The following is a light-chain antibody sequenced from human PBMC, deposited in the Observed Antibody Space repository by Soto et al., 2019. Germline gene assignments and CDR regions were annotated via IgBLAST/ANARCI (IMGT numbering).Light chain of an antibody. CDR1: SSDVGGYNL. J-gene: IGLJ3*02. Sequence: QSALTQPASVSGSPGQSITISCTGTSSDVGGYNLVAWYQHHPGKAPKLLIYEGIKRPSGVSDRFSGSKSGNTASLTISGLQAEDEADYYCCSYAGSSTWLFGGGTKVTVL. CDR3: CSYAGSSTWL. CDR2: EGI. V-gene: IGLV2-23*01.